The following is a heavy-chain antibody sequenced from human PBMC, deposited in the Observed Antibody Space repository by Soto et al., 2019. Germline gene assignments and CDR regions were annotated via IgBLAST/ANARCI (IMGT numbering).Heavy chain of an antibody. CDR1: GGTFSSYT. CDR2: IIPILGIA. Sequence: GASVKVSCKASGGTFSSYTISWVRQAPGQGLEWTGRIIPILGIANYAQKFQGRVTITADKSTSTAYMELISLRSEDTAVYYCAREPYSSGWHRTYFDYWGQGTLVTAPQ. CDR3: AREPYSSGWHRTYFDY. D-gene: IGHD6-19*01. J-gene: IGHJ4*02. V-gene: IGHV1-69*04.